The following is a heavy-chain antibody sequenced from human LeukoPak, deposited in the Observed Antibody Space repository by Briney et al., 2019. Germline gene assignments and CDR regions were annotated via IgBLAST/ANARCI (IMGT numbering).Heavy chain of an antibody. Sequence: SETLSLTCTVSGGSISSSSYYWGWIRQPPGKGLEWIGNIYYSGSTYYNPSLKSRVTVSVDTSKNQFSLKLNSVTAADTAVYYCVSHPGGSGRSVYSFDYWGQGTLVTVSS. CDR3: VSHPGGSGRSVYSFDY. J-gene: IGHJ4*02. CDR1: GGSISSSSYY. V-gene: IGHV4-39*01. CDR2: IYYSGST. D-gene: IGHD6-19*01.